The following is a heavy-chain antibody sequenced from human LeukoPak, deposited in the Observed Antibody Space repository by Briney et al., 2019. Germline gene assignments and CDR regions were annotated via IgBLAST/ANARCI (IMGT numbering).Heavy chain of an antibody. Sequence: GGSLRLSCTASGFTFGDYSMSWVRQAPGKGLEWVGFIRSKAYGGTTEYAASVKGRFTISRDDSKTIAYLQMNSLKTEDTAVYYCTTDLRDYDILTGLVIDYWGQGTLVTVSS. CDR2: IRSKAYGGTT. D-gene: IGHD3-9*01. V-gene: IGHV3-49*04. CDR3: TTDLRDYDILTGLVIDY. CDR1: GFTFGDYS. J-gene: IGHJ4*02.